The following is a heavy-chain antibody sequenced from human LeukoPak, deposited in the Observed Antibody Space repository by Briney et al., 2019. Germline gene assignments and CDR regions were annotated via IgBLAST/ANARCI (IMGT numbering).Heavy chain of an antibody. V-gene: IGHV3-23*01. Sequence: GGSLRLSCAASGFTFSSYAMSWVRQAPGKGLEWVSTVTGSGGSTFYAGSVKGRFIISRDNSKNTLYLQMNSLRAEDTATYYCARDYTRTTGWFDPWGQGTLVTVSS. CDR1: GFTFSSYA. D-gene: IGHD1-1*01. CDR2: VTGSGGST. CDR3: ARDYTRTTGWFDP. J-gene: IGHJ5*02.